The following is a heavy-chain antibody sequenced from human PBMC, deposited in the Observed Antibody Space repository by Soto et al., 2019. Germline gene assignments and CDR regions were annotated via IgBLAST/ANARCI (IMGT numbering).Heavy chain of an antibody. CDR1: GYTFTTYH. Sequence: QVQLVQSGAEVKKPGASVRVSCKASGYTFTTYHVHWVRQAPGQGPEWMGIIAPSSGITDYTQKFQGRVTMTRDTSTSVVSMELRSLRSEDTATYYCAREFTGTNFFDYWGQGTLLTVSP. CDR3: AREFTGTNFFDY. J-gene: IGHJ4*02. D-gene: IGHD1-1*01. V-gene: IGHV1-46*01. CDR2: IAPSSGIT.